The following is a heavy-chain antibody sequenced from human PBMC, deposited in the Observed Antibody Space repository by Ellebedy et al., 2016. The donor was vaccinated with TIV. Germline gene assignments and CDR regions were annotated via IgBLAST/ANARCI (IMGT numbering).Heavy chain of an antibody. Sequence: GESLKISXAASGFTFSDYYMSWIRQAPGKGLEWVSYISSSGSTIYYADSVKGRFTISRDNAKNSLYLQMNSLRAEDTAVYYCARVPVQDHYYYYGMDVWGQGTTVTVSS. D-gene: IGHD6-6*01. CDR3: ARVPVQDHYYYYGMDV. CDR1: GFTFSDYY. V-gene: IGHV3-11*01. J-gene: IGHJ6*02. CDR2: ISSSGSTI.